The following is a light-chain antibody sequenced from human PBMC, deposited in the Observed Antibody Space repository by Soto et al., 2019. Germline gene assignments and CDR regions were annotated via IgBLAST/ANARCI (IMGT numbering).Light chain of an antibody. J-gene: IGKJ1*01. Sequence: EIVLTQSPGTLSLSPGERATLYCRASQSVSSSYLARYQQKPGHAPRLLLCGGCSWATGIPDRFSGSGSGTDSTLTISRLEPEDGAVYYFQHYGSSQSFGQGTKVELK. CDR3: QHYGSSQS. CDR2: GGC. CDR1: QSVSSSY. V-gene: IGKV3-20*01.